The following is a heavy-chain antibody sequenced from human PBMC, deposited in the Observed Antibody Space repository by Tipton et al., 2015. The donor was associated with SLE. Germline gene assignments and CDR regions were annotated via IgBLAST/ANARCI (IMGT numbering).Heavy chain of an antibody. CDR2: ISYDGSNK. CDR1: GFTFSSYA. CDR3: ARDTRSVMLSLYYYYGMDV. D-gene: IGHD2-8*01. V-gene: IGHV3-30*04. J-gene: IGHJ6*02. Sequence: QLVQSGGGVVQPGRPLRLSCAASGFTFSSYAMHWVRQAPGKGLEWVAVISYDGSNKYYADSVKGRFTISRDNSKNTLYLQMNSLRAEDTAVYYCARDTRSVMLSLYYYYGMDVWGQGTTVTVSS.